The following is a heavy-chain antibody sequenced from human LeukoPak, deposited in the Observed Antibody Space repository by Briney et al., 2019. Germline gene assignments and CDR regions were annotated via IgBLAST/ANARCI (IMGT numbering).Heavy chain of an antibody. CDR2: LSGSGTAT. J-gene: IGHJ6*03. CDR1: QFTFSRSA. Sequence: RGSLRLSCEASQFTFSRSAMSWIRQAPGTGLACVSTLSGSGTATYYADSVKGRFTTSRDNSKDTLYLQMDNLRADDTAVYYCAKHLGSHSFLFYYMDVWGTGTSVIVSS. CDR3: AKHLGSHSFLFYYMDV. D-gene: IGHD2-21*01. V-gene: IGHV3-23*01.